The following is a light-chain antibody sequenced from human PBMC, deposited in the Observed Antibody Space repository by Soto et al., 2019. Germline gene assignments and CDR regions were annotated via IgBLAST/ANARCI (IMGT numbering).Light chain of an antibody. CDR3: QQYGTSVT. V-gene: IGKV3-20*01. CDR1: QSVYNNY. J-gene: IGKJ4*01. CDR2: GAS. Sequence: EIVLTQSPGTVSLSPGERATLSCRASQSVYNNYIAWYQQSPGQAPRVLIYGASTRATGTPDRFSGSGSGTDFTFTISRLEPEDSAVYYCQQYGTSVTLGGGTKVDIK.